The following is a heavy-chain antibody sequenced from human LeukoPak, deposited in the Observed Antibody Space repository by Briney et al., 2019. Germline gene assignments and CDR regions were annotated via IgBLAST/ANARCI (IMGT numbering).Heavy chain of an antibody. Sequence: PGGSLRLSCAASGFTFSSYGMHWVRQALGKGLEWVAFIRYDGSNKYYADSVKGRFTISRDNSKNTLYLQMNSLRAEDTAVYYCAKDSAAAGNYYYYMDVWGKGTTVTVSS. V-gene: IGHV3-30*02. D-gene: IGHD6-13*01. CDR2: IRYDGSNK. J-gene: IGHJ6*03. CDR1: GFTFSSYG. CDR3: AKDSAAAGNYYYYMDV.